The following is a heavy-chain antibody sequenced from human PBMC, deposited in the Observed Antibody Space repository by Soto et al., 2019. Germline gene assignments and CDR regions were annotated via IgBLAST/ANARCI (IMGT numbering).Heavy chain of an antibody. Sequence: SETLSLTCTVSGGSISSGGYYWSWIRQHPGKGLEWVGYIYYSGSTYYNPSLKSRVTISVDTSKNQFSLKLSSVTAADTAVYYGAGRGGGGAFSFDYWGQGTLVTVSS. CDR2: IYYSGST. D-gene: IGHD1-26*01. V-gene: IGHV4-31*03. J-gene: IGHJ4*02. CDR1: GGSISSGGYY. CDR3: AGRGGGGAFSFDY.